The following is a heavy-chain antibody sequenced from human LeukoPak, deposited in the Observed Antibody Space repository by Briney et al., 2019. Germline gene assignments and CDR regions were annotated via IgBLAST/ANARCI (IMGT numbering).Heavy chain of an antibody. CDR1: GFTFSSYA. CDR3: AKDFSDSSSWYSYYYYGMDV. Sequence: PGGSLRPSCAASGFTFSSYAMSWVRQAPGKGLKWVSAISGSGGSTYYADSVKGRFTISRDNSKNTLYLQMNSLRAEDTAVYYCAKDFSDSSSWYSYYYYGMDVWGQGTTVTVSS. D-gene: IGHD6-13*01. CDR2: ISGSGGST. J-gene: IGHJ6*02. V-gene: IGHV3-23*01.